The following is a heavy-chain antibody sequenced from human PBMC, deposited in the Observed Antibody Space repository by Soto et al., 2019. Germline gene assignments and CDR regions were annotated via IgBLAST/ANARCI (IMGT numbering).Heavy chain of an antibody. CDR3: ARTGERWILGYYFDY. V-gene: IGHV4-31*11. Sequence: SETLSLTCAVSGGSISSGGYYWSWIRQHPGKGLEWIGYIYYSGSTYYNPSLKSRVTISVDTSKNQLSLKLSSVTAADTAVYYCARTGERWILGYYFDYWGQGTLVTVSS. D-gene: IGHD2-2*03. CDR1: GGSISSGGYY. J-gene: IGHJ4*02. CDR2: IYYSGST.